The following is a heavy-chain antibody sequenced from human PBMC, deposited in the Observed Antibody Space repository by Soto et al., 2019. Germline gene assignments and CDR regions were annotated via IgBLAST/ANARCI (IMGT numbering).Heavy chain of an antibody. Sequence: DVQLVESGGGLVQPGGSLRLSCVASGFTFSSYEMNWVRQAPGKGLEWLSYITSDGSTIFSADSVKGRFTISRDNAKNSLFLQMDSLGAEDTAIYYCARHASETYAHYYYYGLDVWGQGTTVTVSS. CDR2: ITSDGSTI. CDR3: ARHASETYAHYYYYGLDV. J-gene: IGHJ6*02. V-gene: IGHV3-48*03. D-gene: IGHD2-2*01. CDR1: GFTFSSYE.